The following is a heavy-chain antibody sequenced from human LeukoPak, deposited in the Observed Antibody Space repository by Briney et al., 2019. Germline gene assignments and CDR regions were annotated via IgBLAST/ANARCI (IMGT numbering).Heavy chain of an antibody. J-gene: IGHJ4*02. V-gene: IGHV1-2*02. Sequence: ASVKVSCKASGYTFTGYYIHWVRQAPGQGLEWMGWIDPDSGATNYAQKLQSRVTMTRDTSISTAYMELSRLRSGDTAVYYCARGVEYSNSPGKYWGQGTLVTVSS. CDR2: IDPDSGAT. CDR3: ARGVEYSNSPGKY. D-gene: IGHD6-6*01. CDR1: GYTFTGYY.